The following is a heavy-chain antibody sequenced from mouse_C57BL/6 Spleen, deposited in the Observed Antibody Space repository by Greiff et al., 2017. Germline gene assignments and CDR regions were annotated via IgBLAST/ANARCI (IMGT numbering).Heavy chain of an antibody. D-gene: IGHD3-2*02. Sequence: QVQLQQSGAELARPGASVKLSCKASGYTFTSYGISWVKQRTGQGLEWIGEIYPRSGNTYYNEKFKGKATLTADKSSSTAYMELRSLTSEDSAVYFCAAAQALYFDYWGQGTTLTVSS. CDR1: GYTFTSYG. V-gene: IGHV1-81*01. J-gene: IGHJ2*01. CDR3: AAAQALYFDY. CDR2: IYPRSGNT.